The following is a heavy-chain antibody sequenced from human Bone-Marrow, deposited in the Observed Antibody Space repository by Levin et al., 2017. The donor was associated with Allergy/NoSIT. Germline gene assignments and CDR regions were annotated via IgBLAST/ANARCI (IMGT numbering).Heavy chain of an antibody. Sequence: GSGPTLVKPTQTLTLTCSFSGFSLSTSGLRVTWIRQPPGKALECLAHIDWDDEKVYMTSLRTRLTISKDTSKNQVVLSMTNMDPEDTGTYYCARTQPGEPAYFDFWGQGTLVTVSP. CDR1: GFSLSTSGLR. CDR3: ARTQPGEPAYFDF. J-gene: IGHJ4*02. D-gene: IGHD7-27*01. V-gene: IGHV2-70*04. CDR2: IDWDDEK.